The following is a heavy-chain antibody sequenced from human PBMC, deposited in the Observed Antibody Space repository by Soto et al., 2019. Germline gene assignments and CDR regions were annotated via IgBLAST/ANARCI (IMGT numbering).Heavy chain of an antibody. CDR3: ARGAIAVSLLDFDY. CDR2: IYYSGST. V-gene: IGHV4-59*08. CDR1: GGSISSYY. Sequence: SETLSLTCTVSGGSISSYYWSWIRQPPGKGLEWIGYIYYSGSTNYNPSLKSRVTISVDTSKNQFSLKLSSVTAADTAVYYCARGAIAVSLLDFDYWGQGTLVTVSS. D-gene: IGHD6-19*01. J-gene: IGHJ4*02.